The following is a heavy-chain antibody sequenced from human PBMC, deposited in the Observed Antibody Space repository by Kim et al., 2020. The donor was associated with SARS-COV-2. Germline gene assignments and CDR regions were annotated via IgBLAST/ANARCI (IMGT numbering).Heavy chain of an antibody. V-gene: IGHV7-4-1*02. Sequence: TYAQGFTGRFVFSLDTSVSTAYLQISSLKAEDTAVYYCAREEVDTAMVRWGQGTLVTVSS. J-gene: IGHJ4*02. CDR3: AREEVDTAMVR. D-gene: IGHD5-18*01.